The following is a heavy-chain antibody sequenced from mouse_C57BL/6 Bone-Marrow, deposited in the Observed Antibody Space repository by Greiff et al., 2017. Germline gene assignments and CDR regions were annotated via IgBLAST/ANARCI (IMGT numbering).Heavy chain of an antibody. Sequence: VQLQQSGAELVRPGASVKLSCTASGFNIKDDYMHWVKQRPEQGLEWIGWIDPENGDTEYASKFQGKATITADTSSNTAYLQLSSLTSEDTAVYCCTLRYFDYWGQGTTLTVSS. D-gene: IGHD1-1*01. V-gene: IGHV14-4*01. J-gene: IGHJ2*01. CDR3: TLRYFDY. CDR2: IDPENGDT. CDR1: GFNIKDDY.